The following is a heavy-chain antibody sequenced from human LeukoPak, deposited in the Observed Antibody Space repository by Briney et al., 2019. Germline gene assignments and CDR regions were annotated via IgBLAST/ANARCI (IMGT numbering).Heavy chain of an antibody. Sequence: SQTLSLTCTVSGDSISSGGYYWSWIRQHPGKGLEWIGYIYYSGSTYYNPSLKSRVTISGDTSKNQFSLKLSSVTAADTAVYYCARHYPSDYYDNSGRGAFDIWGQGTMVSVSS. CDR2: IYYSGST. J-gene: IGHJ3*02. D-gene: IGHD3-22*01. CDR3: ARHYPSDYYDNSGRGAFDI. V-gene: IGHV4-31*03. CDR1: GDSISSGGYY.